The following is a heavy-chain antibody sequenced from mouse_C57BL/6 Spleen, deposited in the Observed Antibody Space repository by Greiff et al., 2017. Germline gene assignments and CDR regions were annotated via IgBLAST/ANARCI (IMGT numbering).Heavy chain of an antibody. CDR3: AGYDDDGYFDV. J-gene: IGHJ1*03. D-gene: IGHD2-4*01. CDR1: GFNIKDYY. V-gene: IGHV14-2*01. CDR2: IDPEDGGT. Sequence: VHVKQSGAELVKPGASVKLSCTASGFNIKDYYMHWVKQRTEQGLEWIGRIDPEDGGTKYAPKFQGKATITADTSSNTAYLQLSSLTSEDTAVYYCAGYDDDGYFDVGGTGTTVTVSS.